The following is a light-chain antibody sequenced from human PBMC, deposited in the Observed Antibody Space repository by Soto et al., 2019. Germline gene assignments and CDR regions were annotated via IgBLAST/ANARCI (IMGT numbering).Light chain of an antibody. CDR1: SSDVGSSNL. Sequence: QSVLTQPASVSGSPGQSITISCTGTSSDVGSSNLVSRYQQHPGKTPKLIIYEGSRRPSGVSGRFSGSMSGNAASLTISGLQAEDEADYYCCSFARSSTSYVFGTGTKVTVL. V-gene: IGLV2-23*01. J-gene: IGLJ1*01. CDR3: CSFARSSTSYV. CDR2: EGS.